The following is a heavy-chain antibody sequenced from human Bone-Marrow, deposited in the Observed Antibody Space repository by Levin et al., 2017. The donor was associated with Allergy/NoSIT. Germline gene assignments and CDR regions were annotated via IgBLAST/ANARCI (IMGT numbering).Heavy chain of an antibody. CDR1: GFTFSSYG. J-gene: IGHJ6*02. V-gene: IGHV3-33*01. D-gene: IGHD2-15*01. Sequence: QPGGSLRLSCAASGFTFSSYGIHWVRQAPGKGLEWVSIISYDGSNKYYGDSVKGRFTISRDNSKDTVYLQINNVRREDTAVYYCARDTVGYYYGLDVWGQGTAVIVSS. CDR2: ISYDGSNK. CDR3: ARDTVGYYYGLDV.